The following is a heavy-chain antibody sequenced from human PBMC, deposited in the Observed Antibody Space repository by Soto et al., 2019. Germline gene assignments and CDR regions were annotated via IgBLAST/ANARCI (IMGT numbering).Heavy chain of an antibody. V-gene: IGHV3-11*06. CDR3: ARSSGWRQVGVYNYGLDV. J-gene: IGHJ6*02. Sequence: QVQLVESGGGWVKPGESLRLSCIGSGFFLSNNWMTWIRQAPGKRLEWVSYIRASGDYTIYADSLKGRFTISRDNARNSLWLQINSLTAEDTAVYYCARSSGWRQVGVYNYGLDVWGQGTTVIVSS. D-gene: IGHD2-8*01. CDR1: GFFLSNNW. CDR2: IRASGDYT.